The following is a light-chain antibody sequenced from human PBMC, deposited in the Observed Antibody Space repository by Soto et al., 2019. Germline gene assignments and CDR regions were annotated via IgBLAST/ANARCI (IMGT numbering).Light chain of an antibody. Sequence: EIVMTQSPATLSVSPGERATLSCWASQSISSNLAWYQQKPGQGPRLLIYDASTRATGIPARFSGSGSGTDFTLTISSLQSEDFAVYYCQQYNNWLKWTFGQGTKV. V-gene: IGKV3-15*01. CDR1: QSISSN. CDR3: QQYNNWLKWT. CDR2: DAS. J-gene: IGKJ1*01.